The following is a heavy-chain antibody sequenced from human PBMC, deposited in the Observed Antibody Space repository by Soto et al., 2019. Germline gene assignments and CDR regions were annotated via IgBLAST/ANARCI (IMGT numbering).Heavy chain of an antibody. CDR1: GFTFSSYS. D-gene: IGHD3-22*01. J-gene: IGHJ4*02. CDR2: ISSISSYI. Sequence: EVQLVESGGGLVKPGGSLRLSCAASGFTFSSYSMNWVRQAPGKGLEWVSSISSISSYIYYADPVKGRFTISRNNAKNSLYLQLNTLRAEDTAVYYCATGEYDYGSSGYHYCWCQGTLVTVST. V-gene: IGHV3-21*01. CDR3: ATGEYDYGSSGYHYC.